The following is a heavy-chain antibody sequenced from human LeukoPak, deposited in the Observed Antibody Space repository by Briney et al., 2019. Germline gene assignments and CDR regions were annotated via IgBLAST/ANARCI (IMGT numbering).Heavy chain of an antibody. V-gene: IGHV5-51*01. CDR1: EYNFINYW. Sequence: AGESLKISCKGSEYNFINYWIGWVRQMPGKGLEWMRIIQPGDSGTRYSPSFQGQVTISADKSISTAFLQWNSLKASDTAMYYCARWPRGATAAYFDYWGQGTLVTVSS. J-gene: IGHJ4*02. D-gene: IGHD6-13*01. CDR3: ARWPRGATAAYFDY. CDR2: IQPGDSGT.